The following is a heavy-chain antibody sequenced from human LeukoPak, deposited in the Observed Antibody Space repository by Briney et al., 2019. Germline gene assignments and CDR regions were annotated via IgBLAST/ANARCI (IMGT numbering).Heavy chain of an antibody. CDR2: IGGSGTST. CDR3: AKTSQGHPPYSCSMDV. CDR1: GFTFSSYA. V-gene: IGHV3-23*01. J-gene: IGHJ6*02. Sequence: PGGSLRLSCAASGFTFSSYAMIWVRQAPGKGLEWVSAIGGSGTSTFYADSVKGRFTISRDNCKNTLYLQMNSLRAEDTAVYYCAKTSQGHPPYSCSMDVWGQGTTVTVSS.